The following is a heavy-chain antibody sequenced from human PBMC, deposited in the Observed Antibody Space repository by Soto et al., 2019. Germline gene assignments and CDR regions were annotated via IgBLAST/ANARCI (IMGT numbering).Heavy chain of an antibody. J-gene: IGHJ5*02. CDR1: GYIFTGYY. D-gene: IGHD1-26*01. CDR3: ARDANSGSYLTPRSWFDP. CDR2: ISAYNGNT. Sequence: GASVKVSCKASGYIFTGYYMHWVRQAPGQGLEWMGWISAYNGNTNYAQKLQGRVTMTTDTSTSTAYMELRSLRSDDTAVYYCARDANSGSYLTPRSWFDPWGQGTLVTVSS. V-gene: IGHV1-18*04.